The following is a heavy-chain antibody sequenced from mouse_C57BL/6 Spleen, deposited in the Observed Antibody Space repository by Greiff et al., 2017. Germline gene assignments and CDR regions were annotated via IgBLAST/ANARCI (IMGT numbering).Heavy chain of an antibody. Sequence: QVQLQQSGAELVKPGASVKISCKASGYAFSSYWMNWVKQRPGKGLEWIGQIYPGDGDTNYNGKFKGKATLTADKSSSTAYMQLSSLTSEDSAVYFCARDYYGPEWFAYWGQGTLVTVSA. CDR2: IYPGDGDT. CDR3: ARDYYGPEWFAY. D-gene: IGHD1-1*01. J-gene: IGHJ3*01. V-gene: IGHV1-80*01. CDR1: GYAFSSYW.